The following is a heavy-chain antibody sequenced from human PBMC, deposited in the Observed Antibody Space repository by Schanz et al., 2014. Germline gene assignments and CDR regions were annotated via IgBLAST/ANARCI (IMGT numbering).Heavy chain of an antibody. CDR2: IHSTGGTT. Sequence: QVQWVQSGADVKKPGTAVKVSCKASEYTFTRHYMHWVRQAPGQGLEWMGIIHSTGGTTSHAQKFQGRVTMTRDTSTSTVYMELRSLTSDDSAVYYCARDRDQWDGNYLDYWGQGTLVTVSS. D-gene: IGHD1-26*01. CDR3: ARDRDQWDGNYLDY. V-gene: IGHV1-46*01. J-gene: IGHJ4*02. CDR1: EYTFTRHY.